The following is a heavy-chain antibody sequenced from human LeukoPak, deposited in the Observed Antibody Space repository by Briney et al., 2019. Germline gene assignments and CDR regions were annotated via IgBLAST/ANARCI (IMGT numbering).Heavy chain of an antibody. Sequence: PGGSLRLSCTGSGFTFGDYAISWFRQAPGKGLEWVSAISGSGGSTYYADSVKGRFTISRDNSKNTLYLQMNSLRAEDTAVYYCAKDRAMVRGVIGFDYWGQGTLVTVSS. V-gene: IGHV3-23*01. CDR3: AKDRAMVRGVIGFDY. J-gene: IGHJ4*02. CDR1: GFTFGDYA. CDR2: ISGSGGST. D-gene: IGHD3-10*01.